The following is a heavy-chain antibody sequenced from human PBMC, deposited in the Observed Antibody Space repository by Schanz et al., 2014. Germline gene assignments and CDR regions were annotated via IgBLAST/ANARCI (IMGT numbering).Heavy chain of an antibody. J-gene: IGHJ3*02. CDR1: GYVFTAYY. D-gene: IGHD3-9*01. CDR2: TNPNGGA. Sequence: QGHLVQSGAEVKEPGASVQVSCKASGYVFTAYYMHWVRQAPGQGLEWMGVTNPNGGAEFAQKFQGRISMTRDTSTTTFYMELSSLTSDDTAVYYCAFDRDDAYDIWGQGTTVTVSS. V-gene: IGHV1-2*02. CDR3: AFDRDDAYDI.